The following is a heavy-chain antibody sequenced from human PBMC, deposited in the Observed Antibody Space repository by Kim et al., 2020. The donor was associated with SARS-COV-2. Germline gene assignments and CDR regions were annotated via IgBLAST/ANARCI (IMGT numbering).Heavy chain of an antibody. J-gene: IGHJ4*02. CDR3: ASEWSSGWYYF. CDR1: GGSINRNY. D-gene: IGHD6-19*01. Sequence: SETLSLTCTVSGGSINRNYWSWFRQPPGKGLEWIGDIYYTGSTNYNPSLQSRVTISVDRSNNQFSLKLKSLTAADTAVYYCASEWSSGWYYFWGRGALVTVSS. CDR2: IYYTGST. V-gene: IGHV4-59*01.